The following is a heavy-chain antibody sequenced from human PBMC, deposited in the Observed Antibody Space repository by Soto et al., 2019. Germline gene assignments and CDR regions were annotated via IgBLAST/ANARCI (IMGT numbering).Heavy chain of an antibody. Sequence: QPGGSLRLSCAASGFTFSSYAMSWVRQAPGKGLEWVSAISGSGGSTYYADSVKGRFTISRDNSKNTLYLQMSSLRAEDTAVYYCAKVIRGYSYGYSSVYYYGMDVWGQGTTVTVSS. J-gene: IGHJ6*02. CDR2: ISGSGGST. V-gene: IGHV3-23*01. D-gene: IGHD5-18*01. CDR1: GFTFSSYA. CDR3: AKVIRGYSYGYSSVYYYGMDV.